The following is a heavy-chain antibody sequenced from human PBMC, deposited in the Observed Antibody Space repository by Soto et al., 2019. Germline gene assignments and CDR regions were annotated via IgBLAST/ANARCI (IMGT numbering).Heavy chain of an antibody. J-gene: IGHJ4*02. V-gene: IGHV3-30-3*01. CDR3: ARGGGFCGGDRYKGGIDY. Sequence: QVQLVESGGGVVQPGRSLRLSCAASGFTFSPYTMHWVRQTPGKGLEWVAVISYDGSTEYNPDSVKGRFTISRDNPKNTVYLQMNSLRPEDTAIYYCARGGGFCGGDRYKGGIDYWGQGTLVTVAS. D-gene: IGHD2-21*02. CDR2: ISYDGSTE. CDR1: GFTFSPYT.